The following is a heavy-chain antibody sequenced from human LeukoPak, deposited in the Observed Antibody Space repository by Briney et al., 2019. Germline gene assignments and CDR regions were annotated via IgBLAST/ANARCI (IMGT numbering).Heavy chain of an antibody. CDR3: AASSDSWMVN. Sequence: SETLSLTCTVSGGSISSSSYYWGWIRQPPGKGLEWIGSIYYSGSTYHNPSLKSRVTISVDTSKNQFSLKLSSVTAADTAVYYCAASSDSWMVNWGQGTLVTVSS. J-gene: IGHJ4*02. CDR2: IYYSGST. CDR1: GGSISSSSYY. V-gene: IGHV4-39*01. D-gene: IGHD6-19*01.